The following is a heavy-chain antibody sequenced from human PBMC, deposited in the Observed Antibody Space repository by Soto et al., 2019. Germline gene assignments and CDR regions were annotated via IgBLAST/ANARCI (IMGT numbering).Heavy chain of an antibody. CDR1: GFTFSSFG. CDR3: AKDTSKYSSNWPAYYGMGV. V-gene: IGHV3-30*18. D-gene: IGHD6-13*01. J-gene: IGHJ6*02. CDR2: ISYDGSNK. Sequence: QGQLVESGGGVVQPGRSLRLSCAASGFTFSSFGMQWVRQAPGKGLEWVAGISYDGSNKYYEDSVKGRFTISRDNSKNMIYLQMNSLRAEDTAVYYCAKDTSKYSSNWPAYYGMGVWGQGTTVTVSS.